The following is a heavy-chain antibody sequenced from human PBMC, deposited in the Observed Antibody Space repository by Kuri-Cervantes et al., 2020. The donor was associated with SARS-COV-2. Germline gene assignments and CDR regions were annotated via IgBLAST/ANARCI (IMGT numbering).Heavy chain of an antibody. V-gene: IGHV3-48*01. J-gene: IGHJ4*02. CDR2: ISRTSGTI. CDR1: GFTFSLYN. CDR3: TTNRPYCSATGCPRVDFDY. Sequence: GESLKISCAAAGFTFSLYNMNWVRQVPGKGLEWISYISRTSGTIYYADSVKGRFTITRDDSKNTAYLQMNSLKTEDTAVYYCTTNRPYCSATGCPRVDFDYWGQGTLVTVSS. D-gene: IGHD2/OR15-2a*01.